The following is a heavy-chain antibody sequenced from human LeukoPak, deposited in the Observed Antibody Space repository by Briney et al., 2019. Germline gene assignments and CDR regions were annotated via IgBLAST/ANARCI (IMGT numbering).Heavy chain of an antibody. J-gene: IGHJ4*02. CDR3: ARGACSGGSCQLDY. CDR2: IYYSGST. D-gene: IGHD2-15*01. V-gene: IGHV4-59*08. CDR1: GGSISTYY. Sequence: SETLSLTCTVSGGSISTYYWNWIRQPPGKGLEWIGYIYYSGSTYYNPSLKSRVTISVDTSKNQFSLKLSSVTAADTAVYYCARGACSGGSCQLDYWGQGTLVTVSS.